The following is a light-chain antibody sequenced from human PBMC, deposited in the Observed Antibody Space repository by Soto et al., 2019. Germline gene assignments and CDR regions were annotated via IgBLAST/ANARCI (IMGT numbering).Light chain of an antibody. Sequence: ELVMTQSPDTLSVSPGERATLLCRASQSVRNNLAWYQQKPGQAPRLLIYGVSTRATGVPARFSGSGSGTEFTLTISSLQPEDFATYYCLQHNSYPWTFGQGTKVDIK. J-gene: IGKJ1*01. CDR3: LQHNSYPWT. CDR1: QSVRNN. CDR2: GVS. V-gene: IGKV3-15*01.